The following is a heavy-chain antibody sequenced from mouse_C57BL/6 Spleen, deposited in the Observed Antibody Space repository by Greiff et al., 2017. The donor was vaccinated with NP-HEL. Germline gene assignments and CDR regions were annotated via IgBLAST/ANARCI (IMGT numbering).Heavy chain of an antibody. CDR3: ARTGVLREFDY. Sequence: QVQLQQPGAELVKPGASVKLSCKASGYTFTSYWMHWVKQRPGQGLEWIGMIHPNGGSTNYNEKFKSKATLTVDKSSSTAYMQLSSLTSEDSAVYCGARTGVLREFDYWGQGTTLTVSS. CDR2: IHPNGGST. D-gene: IGHD1-1*01. CDR1: GYTFTSYW. V-gene: IGHV1-64*01. J-gene: IGHJ2*01.